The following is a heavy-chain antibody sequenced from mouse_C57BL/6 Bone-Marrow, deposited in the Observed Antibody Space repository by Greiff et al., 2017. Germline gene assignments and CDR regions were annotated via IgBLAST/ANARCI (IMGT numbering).Heavy chain of an antibody. CDR2: INPNNGGT. CDR1: GYTFTDYY. D-gene: IGHD1-1*01. V-gene: IGHV1-26*01. J-gene: IGHJ3*01. CDR3: AFYYYGRFAY. Sequence: EFQLQQSGPELVKPGASVKISCKASGYTFTDYYMNWVKQSHGQSLEWIGDINPNNGGTSYNQKFKGKATLTVDKSSSTAYMELRSLTSEDSAVYYCAFYYYGRFAYWGQGTLVTVSA.